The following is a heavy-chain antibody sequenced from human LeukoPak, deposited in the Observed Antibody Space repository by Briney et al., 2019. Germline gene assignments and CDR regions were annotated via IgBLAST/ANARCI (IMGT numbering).Heavy chain of an antibody. Sequence: ASVTVSFKASGYTFTSYDINWVRQATGQGLEWMGWMNPKSGNTGYAQKFQGRVTITRNTSISTAYTELSGLRSEDTAVYYCARGSSGWDSNYYYYYMGVWGKGTTVTVSS. J-gene: IGHJ6*03. V-gene: IGHV1-8*03. CDR2: MNPKSGNT. D-gene: IGHD6-19*01. CDR1: GYTFTSYD. CDR3: ARGSSGWDSNYYYYYMGV.